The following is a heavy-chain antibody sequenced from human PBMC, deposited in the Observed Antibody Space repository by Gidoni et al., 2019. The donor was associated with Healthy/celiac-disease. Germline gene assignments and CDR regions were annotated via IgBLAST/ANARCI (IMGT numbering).Heavy chain of an antibody. Sequence: QLQLQESGPGLVKPSETLSLTCTVSVGSISSSSYYWGWIRQPPGKGLEWIGSIYYSGSTYYNPSLKSRVTISVDTSKNQFSLKLSSVTAADTAVYYCARSKTQERITIFGVVPLFDYWGQGTLVTVSS. CDR1: VGSISSSSYY. J-gene: IGHJ4*02. CDR3: ARSKTQERITIFGVVPLFDY. D-gene: IGHD3-3*01. V-gene: IGHV4-39*07. CDR2: IYYSGST.